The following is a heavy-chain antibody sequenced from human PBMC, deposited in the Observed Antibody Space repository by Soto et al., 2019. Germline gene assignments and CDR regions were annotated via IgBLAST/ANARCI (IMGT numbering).Heavy chain of an antibody. CDR2: IKSKTDGGTT. D-gene: IGHD1-1*01. Sequence: GGSLRLSCAASGFTFSNAWMNWVRQAPGKGLEWVGRIKSKTDGGTTDYAAPVKGRFTISRDDSKNTLYLQMNSLKTEDTAVYYCTTDLWNIHVTPDYYGMDVWGQGTTVTVSS. J-gene: IGHJ6*02. CDR3: TTDLWNIHVTPDYYGMDV. CDR1: GFTFSNAW. V-gene: IGHV3-15*07.